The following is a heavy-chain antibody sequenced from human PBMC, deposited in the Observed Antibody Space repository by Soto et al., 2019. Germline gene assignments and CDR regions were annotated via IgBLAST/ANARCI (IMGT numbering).Heavy chain of an antibody. V-gene: IGHV1-2*02. CDR2: INPNNGVT. D-gene: IGHD6-19*01. Sequence: QVQLVQSGAEVKRPGASVKVSCKASGYMFTGFYLHWVRQAPGQGLEWMGWINPNNGVTTYAKNFRGRVTMTRDSSISTAYMELSSLRSDDTAVYFCAAAAIPVAGRHPDFWGQGTVVTVS. J-gene: IGHJ4*02. CDR3: AAAAIPVAGRHPDF. CDR1: GYMFTGFY.